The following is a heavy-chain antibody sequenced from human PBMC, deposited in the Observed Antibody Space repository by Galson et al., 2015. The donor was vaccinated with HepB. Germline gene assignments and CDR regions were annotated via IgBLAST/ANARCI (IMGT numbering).Heavy chain of an antibody. Sequence: SVKVSCKASGYTFIGYYMHWVRQAPGQGLEWMGWINPNTGGTNYAQEFQGRVTMTRDTSINTAYMDLSRLRSDDTAVYYCASGGYSYGNLDYWGQGTLVTVSS. V-gene: IGHV1-2*02. CDR2: INPNTGGT. CDR1: GYTFIGYY. D-gene: IGHD5-18*01. CDR3: ASGGYSYGNLDY. J-gene: IGHJ4*02.